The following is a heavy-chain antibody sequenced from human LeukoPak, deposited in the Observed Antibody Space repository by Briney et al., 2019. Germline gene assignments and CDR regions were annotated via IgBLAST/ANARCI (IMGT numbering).Heavy chain of an antibody. CDR2: INHSGST. CDR3: AGPVRGPRGTNWFDP. D-gene: IGHD3-16*01. J-gene: IGHJ5*02. V-gene: IGHV4-34*01. CDR1: GGSFSGYY. Sequence: SETLSLTCAVYGGSFSGYYWSWIRQPPGKGLEWIGEINHSGSTNYNPSLKSRVTISVDTSKNQFSLKLSSVTAADTAVYYCAGPVRGPRGTNWFDPWGQGTLVTVSS.